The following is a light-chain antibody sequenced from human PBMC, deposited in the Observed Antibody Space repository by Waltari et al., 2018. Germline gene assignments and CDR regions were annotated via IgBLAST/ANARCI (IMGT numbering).Light chain of an antibody. Sequence: YVLTQPPSVSVGPGKRDRLTRGGDNMGGESVSWYQQKPGQAPVLVMFYDSDRPAEIPERFAGSNTGNTATLTISWVEAGDEADYHCQVWDDVTDSGVFGGGTKLTVL. CDR1: NMGGES. CDR2: YDS. CDR3: QVWDDVTDSGV. J-gene: IGLJ3*02. V-gene: IGLV3-21*04.